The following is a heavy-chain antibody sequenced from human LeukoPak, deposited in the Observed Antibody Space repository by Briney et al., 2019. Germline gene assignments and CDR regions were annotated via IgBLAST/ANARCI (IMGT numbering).Heavy chain of an antibody. D-gene: IGHD3-22*01. J-gene: IGHJ4*02. Sequence: SSQTLSLTCTVSGGSISSGGYYWSWIRQHPGKGLEWIGYIYYSGSTYYNPSLKSRVTISVDTSKNQFSLKLSSVTAADTAVYYCARGPYDSSGYSLDYWGQGTLVTVSS. CDR3: ARGPYDSSGYSLDY. CDR1: GGSISSGGYY. CDR2: IYYSGST. V-gene: IGHV4-31*03.